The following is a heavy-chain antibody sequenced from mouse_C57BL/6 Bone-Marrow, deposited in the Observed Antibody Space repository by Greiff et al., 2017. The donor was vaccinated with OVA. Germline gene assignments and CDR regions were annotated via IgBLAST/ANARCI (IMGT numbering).Heavy chain of an antibody. CDR2: IYPSDSET. CDR3: AREVIIPYYLDY. D-gene: IGHD1-1*01. Sequence: QVQLQQPGAELVRPGSSVKLSCKASGYTFTSYWMDWVKQRPGQGLEWIGNIYPSDSETHYNQKFKDKATLTVDKSSSTAYMQLSSLTSEDSAVYYCAREVIIPYYLDYWGQGTTLTVSS. J-gene: IGHJ2*01. CDR1: GYTFTSYW. V-gene: IGHV1-61*01.